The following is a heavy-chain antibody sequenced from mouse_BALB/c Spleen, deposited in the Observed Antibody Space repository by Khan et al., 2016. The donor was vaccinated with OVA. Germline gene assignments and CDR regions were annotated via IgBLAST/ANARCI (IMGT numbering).Heavy chain of an antibody. J-gene: IGHJ3*01. Sequence: VQLQESGAELVKPGASVRLSCKASGYTFTSYYLYWVKQRPGQGLEWIGDINPSNGGTNFNEKFKSKATLTVDKSSSTAYMQLSSLTSEDSAVLYCTRSGYGTFEYWGQGTLVTVA. CDR2: INPSNGGT. CDR3: TRSGYGTFEY. CDR1: GYTFTSYY. V-gene: IGHV1S81*02. D-gene: IGHD2-1*01.